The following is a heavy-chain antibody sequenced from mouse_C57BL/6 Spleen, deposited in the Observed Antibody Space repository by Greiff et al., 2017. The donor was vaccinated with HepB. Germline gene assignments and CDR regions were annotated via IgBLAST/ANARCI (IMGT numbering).Heavy chain of an antibody. D-gene: IGHD2-4*01. CDR2: IYPGDGDT. J-gene: IGHJ2*01. CDR3: AREDDYDGNFDY. CDR1: GYAFSSYW. Sequence: VKLMESGAELVKPGASVKISCKASGYAFSSYWMNWVKQRPGKGLEWIGQIYPGDGDTNYNGKFKGKATLTADKSSSTAYMQLSSLTSEDSAVYFCAREDDYDGNFDYWGQGTTLTVSS. V-gene: IGHV1-80*01.